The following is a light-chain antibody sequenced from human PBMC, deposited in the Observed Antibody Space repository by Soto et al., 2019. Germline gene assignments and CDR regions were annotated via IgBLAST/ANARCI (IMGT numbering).Light chain of an antibody. CDR2: DVS. Sequence: DIQMTQSPTTLSASVGDRVTISCRASQSVSSLLAWYQQKPGTAPKLLIYDVSSLQGGVPSRFSGSGSGTEFTLTISGLQPDGFATYYCQQYNNDWAFGPGTKVDIK. V-gene: IGKV1-5*01. CDR3: QQYNNDWA. CDR1: QSVSSL. J-gene: IGKJ3*01.